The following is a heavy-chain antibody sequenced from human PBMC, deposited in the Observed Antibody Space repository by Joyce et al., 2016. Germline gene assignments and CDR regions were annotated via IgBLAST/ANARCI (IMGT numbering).Heavy chain of an antibody. V-gene: IGHV3-15*01. CDR3: ITDGKLLPFYY. CDR2: IKSKTDGGTT. Sequence: EVRLVESGGGLVKPGGSLRVSCAASGFTLSNAWMSWVRQAPGKGLGWVGRIKSKTDGGTTDYAAPVKGRFTISRDDSKNTLYLQMNSLKAEDTAMYYCITDGKLLPFYYWGQGTLVTVSS. CDR1: GFTLSNAW. J-gene: IGHJ4*02. D-gene: IGHD2/OR15-2a*01.